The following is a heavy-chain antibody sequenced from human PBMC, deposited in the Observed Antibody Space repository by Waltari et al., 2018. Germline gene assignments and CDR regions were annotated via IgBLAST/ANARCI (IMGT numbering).Heavy chain of an antibody. V-gene: IGHV4-34*01. Sequence: QVQLQQWGAGLLKPSETLSLTCAVYGGSFSGYYWSWIRQPPGKGLELIGEINHSGSTNYNPSLKRRVTISVDTSKNQFSLKLSSVTAADTAVYYCARVGLWFGELSSSDYWGQGTLVTVSS. CDR1: GGSFSGYY. CDR3: ARVGLWFGELSSSDY. CDR2: INHSGST. D-gene: IGHD3-10*01. J-gene: IGHJ4*02.